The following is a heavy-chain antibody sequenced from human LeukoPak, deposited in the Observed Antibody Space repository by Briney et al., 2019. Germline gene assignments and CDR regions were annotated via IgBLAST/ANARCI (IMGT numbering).Heavy chain of an antibody. Sequence: GRSLRLSCAASGFSFSTYGMHWVRQAPGKGLEWVAVIWFDGSNRYYADSVKGRFTISRDNADNSLFLQMDSLRAEDTAVYYCARVYCSGGACNRYFFDFWGQGTLVTVSS. CDR1: GFSFSTYG. V-gene: IGHV3-33*03. J-gene: IGHJ4*02. D-gene: IGHD2-15*01. CDR2: IWFDGSNR. CDR3: ARVYCSGGACNRYFFDF.